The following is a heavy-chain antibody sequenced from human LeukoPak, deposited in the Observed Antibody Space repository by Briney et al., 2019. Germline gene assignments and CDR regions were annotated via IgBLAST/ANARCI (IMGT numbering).Heavy chain of an antibody. Sequence: GGSLRLSCAASGFTFDDYGMSWVRQAPGKGLEWVANIKQDGSEKYYVDSVKGRFTISRDNAKNSLYLQMNSLRAEDTAVYYCAREDLSWGQGTLVTVSS. CDR2: IKQDGSEK. CDR1: GFTFDDYG. V-gene: IGHV3-7*01. J-gene: IGHJ5*02. CDR3: AREDLS.